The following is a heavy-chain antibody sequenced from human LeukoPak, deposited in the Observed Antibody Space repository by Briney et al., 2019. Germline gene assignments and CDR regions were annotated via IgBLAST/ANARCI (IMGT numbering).Heavy chain of an antibody. CDR3: ASGYYDSSGLGWFDP. D-gene: IGHD3-22*01. V-gene: IGHV3-23*01. J-gene: IGHJ5*02. Sequence: GGSLRLSCAASGFTFSSFAMSWVRQAPGTGMDWVSSISTAYDITYYADFVKGRFTISRDNAKNSLYLQMNSLRAEDTAVYYCASGYYDSSGLGWFDPWGQGTLVTVSS. CDR2: ISTAYDIT. CDR1: GFTFSSFA.